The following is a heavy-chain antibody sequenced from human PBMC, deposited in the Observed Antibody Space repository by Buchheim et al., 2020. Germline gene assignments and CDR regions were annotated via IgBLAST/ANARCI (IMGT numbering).Heavy chain of an antibody. CDR2: IYYSGST. D-gene: IGHD6-19*01. CDR1: GGSISSCY. Sequence: QVQLQESGPGLVKPSETLSLTCTVSGGSISSCYWSWIRQPPGKGLEWIGYIYYSGSTNYNPSLKSRVTISVDTSKNQFSLKLSSVTAADTAVYYCARGAVAGISYYYGMDVWGQGTT. V-gene: IGHV4-59*01. J-gene: IGHJ6*02. CDR3: ARGAVAGISYYYGMDV.